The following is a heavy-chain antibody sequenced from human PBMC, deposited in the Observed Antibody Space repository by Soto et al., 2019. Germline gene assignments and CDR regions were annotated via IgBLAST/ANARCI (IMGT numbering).Heavy chain of an antibody. Sequence: SVKVSCKASGGTFSSYAISWVRQAPGQGLEWMGGIIPIFGTANYAQKFQGRVTVTADESTSTAYMELSSLRSEDTAVYYCARFKSMTTVTTYHYGMDVWGQGTTVTVSS. J-gene: IGHJ6*02. V-gene: IGHV1-69*13. D-gene: IGHD4-17*01. CDR2: IIPIFGTA. CDR3: ARFKSMTTVTTYHYGMDV. CDR1: GGTFSSYA.